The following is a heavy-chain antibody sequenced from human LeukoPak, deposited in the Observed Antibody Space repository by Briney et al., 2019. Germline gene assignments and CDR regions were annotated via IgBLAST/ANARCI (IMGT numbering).Heavy chain of an antibody. CDR3: ARDRGTMVRGVTAY. CDR1: GYTFTSYG. D-gene: IGHD3-10*01. CDR2: ISAYNGNT. V-gene: IGHV1-18*01. J-gene: IGHJ4*02. Sequence: GASVKVSCKASGYTFTSYGIGWVRQAPGQGLEWMGWISAYNGNTNYAQKLQGRVTMTTDTSTNTAYMELRSLRSDDTAVYYCARDRGTMVRGVTAYWGQGTLVTVSS.